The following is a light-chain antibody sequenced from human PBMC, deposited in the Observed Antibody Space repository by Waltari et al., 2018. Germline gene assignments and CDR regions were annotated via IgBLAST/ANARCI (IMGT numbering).Light chain of an antibody. CDR3: SSYTTSNIMI. V-gene: IGLV2-14*03. Sequence: QSALTQTASVAGSPGESLTISCSGTSGDIGGYNHVPWYQQHPAKAPERMIYDVNYRPEGVSNRVAGSQSGNTASLTIAGLQAEDEAEYYCSSYTTSNIMIFGRGTKLAAL. CDR1: SGDIGGYNH. CDR2: DVN. J-gene: IGLJ2*01.